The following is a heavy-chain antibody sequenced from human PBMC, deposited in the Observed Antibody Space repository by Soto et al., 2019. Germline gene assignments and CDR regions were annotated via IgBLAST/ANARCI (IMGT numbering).Heavy chain of an antibody. D-gene: IGHD1-1*01. CDR2: IIPSFGTA. J-gene: IGHJ4*02. V-gene: IGHV1-69*13. CDR1: GGTFSSYA. CDR3: ARDRAYWNDGDY. Sequence: SVKVSCKASGGTFSSYAISWVRQAPGQGLEWMGGIIPSFGTANYAQKFQGRVTITADESTSTAYMELSSLRSEDTAVYYCARDRAYWNDGDYWGQGTLVTVSS.